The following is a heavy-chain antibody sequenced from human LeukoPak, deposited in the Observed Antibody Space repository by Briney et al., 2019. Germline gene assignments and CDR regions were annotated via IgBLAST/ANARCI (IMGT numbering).Heavy chain of an antibody. Sequence: PGGSLRLSCAACGFTFRRFGLRWVRQAPGKGLEWGSAISGSGGSTYYADSVKGRFTISRDNYKNTLYLQMNSLRAEDTALYCCAGRAGVYYYAMDVWGQGTSVTVSS. V-gene: IGHV3-23*01. J-gene: IGHJ6*02. CDR1: GFTFRRFG. CDR2: ISGSGGST. CDR3: AGRAGVYYYAMDV.